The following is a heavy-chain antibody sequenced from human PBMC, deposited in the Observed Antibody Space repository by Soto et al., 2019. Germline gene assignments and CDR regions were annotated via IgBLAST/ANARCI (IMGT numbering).Heavy chain of an antibody. V-gene: IGHV4-39*01. CDR3: ARLGYSSGGGLDFDY. CDR2: IYYSGST. J-gene: IGHJ4*02. Sequence: PSETLSLTCTVSGGSIISSSYYWGWIRQPPGKGLEWIGSIYYSGSTYYNPSLKSRVTISVDTSKNQFSLKLSSVTAADTAVYYCARLGYSSGGGLDFDYWGQGTLVTVSS. CDR1: GGSIISSSYY. D-gene: IGHD6-19*01.